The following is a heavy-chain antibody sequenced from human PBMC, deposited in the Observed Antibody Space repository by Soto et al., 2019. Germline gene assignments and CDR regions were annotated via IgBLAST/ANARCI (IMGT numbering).Heavy chain of an antibody. D-gene: IGHD3-10*01. J-gene: IGHJ4*02. CDR3: ASRAVTD. V-gene: IGHV3-7*01. CDR2: INQDGSET. Sequence: ESGGGLVQPGGSLRLSCAASGFIFNNYWMSWVRQAPGKGLEWVAKINQDGSETYNVDSVKGRFTIYREKAKNSLYLQMNSLRAEDTAVYYCASRAVTDWGQGTLVTVSS. CDR1: GFIFNNYW.